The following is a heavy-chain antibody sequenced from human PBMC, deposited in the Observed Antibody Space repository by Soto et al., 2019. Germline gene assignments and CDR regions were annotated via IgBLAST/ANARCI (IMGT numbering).Heavy chain of an antibody. CDR2: IYYGGRT. D-gene: IGHD6-19*01. V-gene: IGHV4-59*01. CDR3: ARGFSRGWSRGGFDY. Sequence: QVQLQESGPGLVKPSETLSLPCTVSGGSISSYYWSWIRQPPGKGLEWIGYIYYGGRTNYNPSLKSRVTISVDTSKHQFALQLSSVTAADTAVYYGARGFSRGWSRGGFDYWGQGTLVTVSS. CDR1: GGSISSYY. J-gene: IGHJ4*02.